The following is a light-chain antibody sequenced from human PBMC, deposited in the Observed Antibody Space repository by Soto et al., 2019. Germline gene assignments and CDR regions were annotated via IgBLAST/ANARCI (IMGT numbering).Light chain of an antibody. V-gene: IGKV3-11*01. Sequence: EIVLTQSPATLSLSPGERATLSCRASQSVSSYLAWYQQKPGQAPRLLIYDASNRATGIPARFSGSGSGTDFTLTISSLEPEGFAVYYCQQRSNWPPLTFGQGTKLEIK. CDR3: QQRSNWPPLT. J-gene: IGKJ2*01. CDR2: DAS. CDR1: QSVSSY.